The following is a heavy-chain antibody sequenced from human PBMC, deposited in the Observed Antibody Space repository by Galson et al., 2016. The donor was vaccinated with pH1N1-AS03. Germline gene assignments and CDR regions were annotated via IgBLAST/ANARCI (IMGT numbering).Heavy chain of an antibody. J-gene: IGHJ6*02. V-gene: IGHV1-2*04. D-gene: IGHD1-26*01. CDR3: ARDPRGPCSSATCATTYYFGMDV. CDR2: IHPNNGVT. CDR1: GYIFTGFY. Sequence: SVKVSCKASGYIFTGFYVHWVRQAPGQGLEWMGWIHPNNGVTNYAQKFQAWVTMTGDTSISTAYMELYGLKSDDTAVYYCARDPRGPCSSATCATTYYFGMDVWGQGTTVIVSS.